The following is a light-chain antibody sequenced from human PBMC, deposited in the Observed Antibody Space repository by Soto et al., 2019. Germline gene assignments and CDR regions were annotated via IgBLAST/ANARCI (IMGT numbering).Light chain of an antibody. J-gene: IGLJ3*02. CDR2: EVS. CDR1: SSDVGAYNY. Sequence: QSVLTQPASVSGSAGQSITISCSGTSSDVGAYNYVSWYQHHPVKAPKLMIYEVSNRPSGVSDRFSGSRSGNTASLTISGLQAEDESDYYCISYTSSTTWVFGGGTKVTVL. CDR3: ISYTSSTTWV. V-gene: IGLV2-14*01.